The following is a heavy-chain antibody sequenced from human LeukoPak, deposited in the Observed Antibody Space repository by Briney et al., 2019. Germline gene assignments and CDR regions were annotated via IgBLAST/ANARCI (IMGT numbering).Heavy chain of an antibody. CDR1: GFTVSSNY. Sequence: GGSLRLSCAASGFTVSSNYMSWVRQAPGKGLEWVSVIYSGGSTYYADSVKGRFTISRDNSKNTLYLQMNSLRAEDTAVYYCARGAFGWNSEEYYFDYWGQGTLVTVSS. J-gene: IGHJ4*02. D-gene: IGHD1-7*01. CDR2: IYSGGST. V-gene: IGHV3-66*02. CDR3: ARGAFGWNSEEYYFDY.